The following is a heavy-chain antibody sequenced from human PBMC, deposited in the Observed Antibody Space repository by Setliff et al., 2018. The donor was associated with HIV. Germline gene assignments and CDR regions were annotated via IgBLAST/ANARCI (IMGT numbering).Heavy chain of an antibody. CDR2: IIPILGIA. D-gene: IGHD1-26*01. V-gene: IGHV1-69*10. J-gene: IGHJ3*02. Sequence: ASVKVSCKASGYTFSSYGISWVRQAPGQGLEWMGGIIPILGIANYAQKFQGRVTITADKSTSTAYMELSSLRSEDTAVYYCARGWEYSGAFDIWGQGTMVTVSS. CDR1: GYTFSSYG. CDR3: ARGWEYSGAFDI.